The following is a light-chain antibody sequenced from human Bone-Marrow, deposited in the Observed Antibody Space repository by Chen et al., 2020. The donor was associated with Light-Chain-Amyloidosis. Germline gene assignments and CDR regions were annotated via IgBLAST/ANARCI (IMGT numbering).Light chain of an antibody. CDR1: QTISSQY. Sequence: EIVLTQSPGTLSLSPGEGANLACRASQTISSQYLTWYQQKFGQAPRLLIYGSSSRATGIPDRFTGSGSGTDFTLTINRLEPEDFAMYYCQQYGTSPLTFGGGTKVEIK. J-gene: IGKJ4*01. CDR3: QQYGTSPLT. CDR2: GSS. V-gene: IGKV3-20*01.